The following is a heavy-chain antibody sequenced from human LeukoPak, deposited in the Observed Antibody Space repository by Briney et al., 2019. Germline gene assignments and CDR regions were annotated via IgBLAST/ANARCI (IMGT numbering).Heavy chain of an antibody. CDR3: GRGTAFDI. CDR1: GDSVSSTNVG. J-gene: IGHJ3*02. D-gene: IGHD1-14*01. V-gene: IGHV6-1*01. Sequence: KRSQTLSLTCAISGDSVSSTNVGWNWIRQSPSSGLEWLGRKYYRSQFYTDYADSVKGRITITPDTSKHQFSLQLSSLTPDHTAVYYCGRGTAFDIWSEGTMVTVSS. CDR2: KYYRSQFYT.